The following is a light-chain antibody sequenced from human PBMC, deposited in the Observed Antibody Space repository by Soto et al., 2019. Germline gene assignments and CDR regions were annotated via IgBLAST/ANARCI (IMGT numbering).Light chain of an antibody. CDR3: QQYNNWPFIT. CDR1: QGISSY. CDR2: AAS. Sequence: IQMTQSPSSLSASVGDRVTISCRASQGISSYLNWYQQKPGKAPKLLIYAASSLQSGVPSRFSGSGSGTEFTLTISSLQSEDFAVYYCQQYNNWPFITFGQGTRLEIK. V-gene: IGKV1-39*01. J-gene: IGKJ5*01.